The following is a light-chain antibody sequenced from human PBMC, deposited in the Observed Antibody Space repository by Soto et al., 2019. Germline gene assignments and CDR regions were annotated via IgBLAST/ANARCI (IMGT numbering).Light chain of an antibody. CDR1: QSVSSSY. CDR2: GAS. V-gene: IGKV3-20*01. Sequence: EIVLTQSPGTLSLSPGERATLSCRASQSVSSSYLAWYQQKPGQAPRLLIYGASSRATGIPDRFSGSGSGKDFALTLRRLEPQDVAVYCCQQYRRSPGTFGQGPKLEIK. CDR3: QQYRRSPGT. J-gene: IGKJ1*01.